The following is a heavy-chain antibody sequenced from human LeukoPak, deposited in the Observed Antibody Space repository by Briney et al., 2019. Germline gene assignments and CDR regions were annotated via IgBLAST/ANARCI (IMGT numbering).Heavy chain of an antibody. Sequence: SETLSLTCTVSGGSISSYYWSWVRQPPGKGLEWIGDIYYSGSTNYNPSLKSRVTISVDTSKNQFSLKLSSVTAADTAVYYCAREGNTYYYDSKDWFDPWGQGTLVTVSS. V-gene: IGHV4-59*01. D-gene: IGHD3-22*01. CDR3: AREGNTYYYDSKDWFDP. CDR1: GGSISSYY. J-gene: IGHJ5*02. CDR2: IYYSGST.